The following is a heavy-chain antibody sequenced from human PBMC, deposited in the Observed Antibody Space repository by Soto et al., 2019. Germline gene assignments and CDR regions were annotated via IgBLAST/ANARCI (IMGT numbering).Heavy chain of an antibody. Sequence: QVQLVQSGAEVKKAGSSVRVSCKASGGSFTRYAVSWVRQAPGQGLEWMGGIIPISGTAHYAQKFQDSVKINADKSTRTVYMELTSLRADDTAVYYCARVGRTYRYYAYYYYGMDVWGQGTTVTVSS. CDR3: ARVGRTYRYYAYYYYGMDV. CDR1: GGSFTRYA. J-gene: IGHJ6*02. D-gene: IGHD3-3*01. CDR2: IIPISGTA. V-gene: IGHV1-69*14.